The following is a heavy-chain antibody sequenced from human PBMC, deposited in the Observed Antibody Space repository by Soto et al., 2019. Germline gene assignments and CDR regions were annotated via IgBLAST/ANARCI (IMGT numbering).Heavy chain of an antibody. CDR1: GFTFSSYS. J-gene: IGHJ4*02. CDR3: GRAKHVYGDYGGIDF. CDR2: ISSSSSTI. D-gene: IGHD4-17*01. V-gene: IGHV3-48*01. Sequence: EVQLVESGGGLVQPGGSLRLSCAASGFTFSSYSMNWVRQAPGNVLEWVSYISSSSSTIYYADSVKGRFTISRDNEKNSLYMQLSVLRAEDTAVYYCGRAKHVYGDYGGIDFWGQGTLVTVSS.